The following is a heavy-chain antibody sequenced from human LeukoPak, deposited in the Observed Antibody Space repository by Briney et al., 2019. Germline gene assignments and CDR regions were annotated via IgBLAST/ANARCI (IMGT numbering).Heavy chain of an antibody. Sequence: PSETLPLTCTVSGGSISSVSYYWGWIRQPPGKGLEWIGSIYYSGSTYYNPSLKSRVTVSVDTSKNQFYLRLSSVTAADTAVYYCASLGRGGSYYYYFGMDVWGQGTTVIVSS. CDR3: ASLGRGGSYYYYFGMDV. CDR2: IYYSGST. J-gene: IGHJ6*02. CDR1: GGSISSVSYY. D-gene: IGHD1-26*01. V-gene: IGHV4-39*01.